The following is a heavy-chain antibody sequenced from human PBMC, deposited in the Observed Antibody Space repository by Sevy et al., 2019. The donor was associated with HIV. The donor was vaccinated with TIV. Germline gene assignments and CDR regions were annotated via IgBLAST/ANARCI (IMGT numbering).Heavy chain of an antibody. CDR2: ISSSGGSV. D-gene: IGHD2-21*02. CDR3: ARDQTSRPNGGDSDDAFDI. V-gene: IGHV3-11*04. CDR1: GISFSDHY. Sequence: GGSLRLSCAASGISFSDHYMSWIRQAPGKGLEWVSYISSSGGSVYYADSVKGRHTISRDNDKKSLYLQMNNLRVEDTAVYYCARDQTSRPNGGDSDDAFDIWGRGTMVTVSS. J-gene: IGHJ3*02.